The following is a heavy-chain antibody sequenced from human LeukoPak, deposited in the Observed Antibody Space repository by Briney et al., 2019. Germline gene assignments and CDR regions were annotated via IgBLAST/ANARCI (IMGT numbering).Heavy chain of an antibody. D-gene: IGHD6-19*01. CDR2: ISAYNGNT. J-gene: IGHJ4*02. V-gene: IGHV1-18*01. CDR3: ARERTGYSSGWESDY. Sequence: GASVTVSCKASGGTFSIYAISWVRQAPGQGLEWMGRISAYNGNTNYAQKLQGRVTMTTDTSTSTAYMELRSLRSDDTAVYYCARERTGYSSGWESDYWGQGTLVTVSS. CDR1: GGTFSIYA.